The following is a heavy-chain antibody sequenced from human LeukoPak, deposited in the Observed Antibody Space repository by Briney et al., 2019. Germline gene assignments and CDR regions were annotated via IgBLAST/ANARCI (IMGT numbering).Heavy chain of an antibody. Sequence: ASVKVSCKASGYTFTSYYMHWVRQAPGQGLEWMGIINPSGGSTSYAQKFQGRVTMTRDTSTSTVYMELSSLRAEDTAVYYCAKDRRLDLTQRPPYFDYWGQGTLVSVSS. D-gene: IGHD6-19*01. CDR3: AKDRRLDLTQRPPYFDY. CDR1: GYTFTSYY. J-gene: IGHJ4*02. CDR2: INPSGGST. V-gene: IGHV1-46*01.